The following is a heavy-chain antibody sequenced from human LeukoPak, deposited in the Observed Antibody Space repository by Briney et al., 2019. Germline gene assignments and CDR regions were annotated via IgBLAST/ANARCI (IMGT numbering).Heavy chain of an antibody. CDR2: INTDGSTT. J-gene: IGHJ5*02. Sequence: GGSLRLSCAASGFTFSSYWMHWVRQAPGKGLVWVSRINTDGSTTTYADSVKGRFTISRDNAKNTLYLQMNSLRAEDTAVYYCAGNRAGWLDPWGQGTLVTVSS. D-gene: IGHD2/OR15-2a*01. CDR3: AGNRAGWLDP. V-gene: IGHV3-74*01. CDR1: GFTFSSYW.